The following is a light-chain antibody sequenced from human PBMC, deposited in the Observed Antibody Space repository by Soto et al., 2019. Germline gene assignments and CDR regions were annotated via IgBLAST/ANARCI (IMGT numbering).Light chain of an antibody. V-gene: IGLV1-47*02. Sequence: QSVLTQPPSASGTPGQRVTTSCSGRSANIGNNYVCWYQQLPGTAPKLLIYSNNQRPSGVPDRFSGSKSGTSASLAISGLRSEDEADYYCVSWDDSLSGLVFGTGTKVTV. CDR2: SNN. CDR3: VSWDDSLSGLV. J-gene: IGLJ1*01. CDR1: SANIGNNY.